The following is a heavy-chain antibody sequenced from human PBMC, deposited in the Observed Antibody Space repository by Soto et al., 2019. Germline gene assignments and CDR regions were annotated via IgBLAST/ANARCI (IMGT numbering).Heavy chain of an antibody. Sequence: HPGGSLRLSCAASGFTFSSYAMHWVRQAPGKGLEWVAVISYDGSNKYYADSVKGRFTISRDNSKNTLYLQMNSLRAEDTAVYYCARDYSSYGPFDYWGQGTLVTVSS. CDR1: GFTFSSYA. CDR3: ARDYSSYGPFDY. CDR2: ISYDGSNK. J-gene: IGHJ4*02. D-gene: IGHD5-18*01. V-gene: IGHV3-30-3*01.